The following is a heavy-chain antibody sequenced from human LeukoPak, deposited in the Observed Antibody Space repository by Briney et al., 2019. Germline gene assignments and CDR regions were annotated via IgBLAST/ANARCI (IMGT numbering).Heavy chain of an antibody. J-gene: IGHJ4*02. D-gene: IGHD4-17*01. CDR2: ISSNGGST. V-gene: IGHV3-64*01. CDR3: ASTRDYGVDY. Sequence: GGSLRLSCAASGFTFSSYAMHWVRQAPGKGLEYVSAISSNGGSTYYANSVKGRFTISRDNSKNTLYLQMGSLRAEDMAVYYCASTRDYGVDYWGQGTLVTVSS. CDR1: GFTFSSYA.